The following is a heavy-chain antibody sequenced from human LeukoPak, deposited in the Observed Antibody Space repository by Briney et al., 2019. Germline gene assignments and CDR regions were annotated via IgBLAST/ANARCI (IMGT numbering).Heavy chain of an antibody. CDR3: AKDSLADIDY. CDR1: GFIFSTYG. Sequence: GGSLRLSCAASGFIFSTYGMYWVRQAPGKGLERVAFIRHDGSIKNYADSVKGRSTISRDNSKNTLYLQMDSLRAEDTAVYYCAKDSLADIDYWGQGTLVTVSS. CDR2: IRHDGSIK. J-gene: IGHJ4*02. V-gene: IGHV3-30*02. D-gene: IGHD3-16*01.